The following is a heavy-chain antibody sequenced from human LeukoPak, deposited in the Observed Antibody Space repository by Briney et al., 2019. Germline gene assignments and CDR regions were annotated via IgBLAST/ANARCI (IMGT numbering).Heavy chain of an antibody. V-gene: IGHV3-30-3*01. CDR3: ARDRVAVAGTSFDY. J-gene: IGHJ4*02. Sequence: GGSLRLSCAASGFTFSSYAMSWVRQAPGKGLEWVAVISYDGSNKYYADSVKGRFTISRDNSKNTLYLQTNSLRAEDTAVYYCARDRVAVAGTSFDYWGQGTLVTVSS. D-gene: IGHD6-19*01. CDR2: ISYDGSNK. CDR1: GFTFSSYA.